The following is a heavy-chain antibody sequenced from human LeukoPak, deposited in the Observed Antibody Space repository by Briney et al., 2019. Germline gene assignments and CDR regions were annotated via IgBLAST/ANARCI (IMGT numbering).Heavy chain of an antibody. CDR1: GFTFSSYG. CDR2: ISYDGSNK. V-gene: IGHV3-30*03. CDR3: ARGEAAAGSKPYYFDY. Sequence: GGSLRLSCAASGFTFSSYGMHWVRQAPGKGLEGVAVISYDGSNKYYADSVKGRFTISRDNSKNTLYLQMNSLRAEDTAVYYCARGEAAAGSKPYYFDYWGQGTLVTVSS. J-gene: IGHJ4*02. D-gene: IGHD6-13*01.